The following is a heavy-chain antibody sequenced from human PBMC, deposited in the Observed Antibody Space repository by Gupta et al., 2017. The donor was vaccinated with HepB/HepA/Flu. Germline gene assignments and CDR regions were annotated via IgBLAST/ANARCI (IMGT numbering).Heavy chain of an antibody. CDR2: IWYDGSNK. CDR1: GFPFSSYG. D-gene: IGHD2-15*01. V-gene: IGHV3-33*01. Sequence: QVQLVESGGGVVQPGRYLRLSCAASGFPFSSYGMHWVRQAPGKGLEWVAVIWYDGSNKYYADSVKGRFTISRDNSKNTLYLQMNSLRAEDTAVYYCARDQSKGWELPDYWGQGTLVTVSS. J-gene: IGHJ4*02. CDR3: ARDQSKGWELPDY.